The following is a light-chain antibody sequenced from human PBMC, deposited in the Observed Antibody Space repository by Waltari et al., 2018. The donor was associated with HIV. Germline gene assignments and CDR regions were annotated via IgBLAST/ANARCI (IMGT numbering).Light chain of an antibody. CDR2: EDN. CDR1: SGSIGSNY. V-gene: IGLV6-57*01. CDR3: QSYDTKTHWV. Sequence: RDSGSIGSNYVQWFQQRPGSSPRTLIFEDNQRPSGVSDRFSASIDSSSNSASLTISGLKTEDEGHYYCQSYDTKTHWVFGGGSKLTVL. J-gene: IGLJ3*02.